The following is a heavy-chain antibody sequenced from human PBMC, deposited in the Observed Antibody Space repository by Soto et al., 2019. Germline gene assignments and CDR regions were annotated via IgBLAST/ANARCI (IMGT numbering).Heavy chain of an antibody. J-gene: IGHJ4*02. CDR3: ARVAYYDFWSGYYIARGLFDY. V-gene: IGHV1-3*01. CDR2: INAGNGNT. CDR1: GYTFTSYA. D-gene: IGHD3-3*01. Sequence: QVQLVQSGAEVKKPGASVKVSCKASGYTFTSYAMHWVRQAPGQRLEWMGWINAGNGNTKYSQKFQGRVTITRDTSASTAYMELSSLRSEDTAVYYCARVAYYDFWSGYYIARGLFDYWGQGTLVTVSS.